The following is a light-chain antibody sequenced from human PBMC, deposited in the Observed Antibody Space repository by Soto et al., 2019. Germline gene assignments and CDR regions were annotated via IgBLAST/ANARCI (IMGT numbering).Light chain of an antibody. V-gene: IGKV1-39*01. Sequence: DIQMTQSPSSLSASVGDRVTITCRASQSISRNLNWYQHKPGKAPKLLIYAASSLQNGVPSRFRGGGSGTEFTLSINSLQPEDFGTYYCQQSFTTASITFGQGTLLEIK. CDR2: AAS. J-gene: IGKJ5*01. CDR1: QSISRN. CDR3: QQSFTTASIT.